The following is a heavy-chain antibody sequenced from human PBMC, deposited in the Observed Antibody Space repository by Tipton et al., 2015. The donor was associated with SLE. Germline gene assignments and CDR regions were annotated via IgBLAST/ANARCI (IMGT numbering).Heavy chain of an antibody. Sequence: GLVKPSETLSLTCIVSGGSINNYYWTWIRQLPGKGLDWIGSIYYSERTIYNPSLKSRVTISVDTSKNQFSLTLSSVTAADTAVYYCTRDKVSGSGSYHLYYYYGMDVWGQGTTVTVSS. V-gene: IGHV4-59*01. CDR2: IYYSERT. CDR3: TRDKVSGSGSYHLYYYYGMDV. J-gene: IGHJ6*02. CDR1: GGSINNYY. D-gene: IGHD3-10*01.